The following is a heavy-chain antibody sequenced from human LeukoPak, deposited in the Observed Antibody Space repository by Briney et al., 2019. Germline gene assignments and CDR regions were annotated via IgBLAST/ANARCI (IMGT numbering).Heavy chain of an antibody. CDR1: GFTVSSYY. CDR2: IYSGGTT. J-gene: IGHJ4*02. Sequence: PGGSLRLSCAASGFTVSSYYMSWVRQAPGKGLEWVSVIYSGGTTYYADSVKGRFTIPRDNSENTLYLQMNSLTAEDTAVYYCARASTWNNPYFDYWGQGTLVTVSS. D-gene: IGHD1/OR15-1a*01. CDR3: ARASTWNNPYFDY. V-gene: IGHV3-66*01.